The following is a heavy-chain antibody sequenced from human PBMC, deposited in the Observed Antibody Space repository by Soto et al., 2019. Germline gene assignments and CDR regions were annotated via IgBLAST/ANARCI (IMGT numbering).Heavy chain of an antibody. D-gene: IGHD5-12*01. V-gene: IGHV4-34*01. Sequence: QVQLQQWGAGLLKPSETLSLTCTVNGGSLTGYYWSWIRQPPGKGLEWIGEVKDGGSTNYSPSLRGRVSISAHTSKNHFSLRLDSVTAADTAVYFCARGQEGLVATHWDQGALVTVSS. J-gene: IGHJ4*02. CDR2: VKDGGST. CDR3: ARGQEGLVATH. CDR1: GGSLTGYY.